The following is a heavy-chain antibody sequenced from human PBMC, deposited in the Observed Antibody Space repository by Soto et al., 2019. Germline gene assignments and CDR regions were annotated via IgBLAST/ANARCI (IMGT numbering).Heavy chain of an antibody. J-gene: IGHJ4*02. V-gene: IGHV3-15*01. CDR1: AFTFSNAW. D-gene: IGHD2-2*01. Sequence: EVLLVESGGGLVKPGGSLRLSCAASAFTFSNAWMSWVRQAPGKGLEWVGRIKSKTDGGTADYAAPVKGRFSISRDDSKNTLYLQMNRLKTEDTAVYYCTTGGRYQPLDYWGQGTLVTVSS. CDR2: IKSKTDGGTA. CDR3: TTGGRYQPLDY.